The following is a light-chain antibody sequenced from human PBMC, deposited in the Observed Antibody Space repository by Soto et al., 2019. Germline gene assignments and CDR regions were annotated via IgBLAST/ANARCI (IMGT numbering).Light chain of an antibody. CDR2: DAS. CDR3: QHYEDLPLT. Sequence: DIPMTQSPSSLSASVGESVTISCQASQDINNFLNWYQQKPGKPPQLLIYDASTLEKGVPSRFSGAGSGADFSFTISNLQPEDSATYYCQHYEDLPLTFGQGTKVEIK. CDR1: QDINNF. J-gene: IGKJ1*01. V-gene: IGKV1-33*01.